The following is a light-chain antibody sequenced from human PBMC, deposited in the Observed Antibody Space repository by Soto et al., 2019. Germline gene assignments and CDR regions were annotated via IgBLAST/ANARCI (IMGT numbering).Light chain of an antibody. CDR2: DAS. CDR1: QSVTNNY. Sequence: EIVLTQSPGTLSLSPGERGTLSCRASQSVTNNYLTWYQQRPGQAPRLLIYDASNRATGVPDRFSGSGSVTEFNLTISRLEPEDFAVYYCQQCAHSPRTFGQGTRLEIK. V-gene: IGKV3-20*01. J-gene: IGKJ2*01. CDR3: QQCAHSPRT.